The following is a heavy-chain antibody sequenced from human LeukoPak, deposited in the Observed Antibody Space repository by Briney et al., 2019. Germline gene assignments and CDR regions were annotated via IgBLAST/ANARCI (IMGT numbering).Heavy chain of an antibody. D-gene: IGHD3-10*01. J-gene: IGHJ5*02. CDR2: IYYSGST. V-gene: IGHV4-39*01. CDR1: GGSISSSSYY. Sequence: SETLSLTCTVSGGSISSSSYYWGWIRQPPGKGLEWIGSIYYSGSTYYNPSLKSRVTISVDTSKNQFSLKLSSVTAADTAVYYCARQVLTMVRGVIYRVNWFDPWGQGTLSPSPQ. CDR3: ARQVLTMVRGVIYRVNWFDP.